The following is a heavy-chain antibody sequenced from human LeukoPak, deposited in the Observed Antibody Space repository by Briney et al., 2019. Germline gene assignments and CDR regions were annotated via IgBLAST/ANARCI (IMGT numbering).Heavy chain of an antibody. V-gene: IGHV3-23*01. CDR2: ISGSGDST. CDR3: ARICSSTDCLIPD. Sequence: GGSLRLSCAASGFTFSSYAMSWVRQAPGKGLEWVSAISGSGDSTYYGDSVKGRFTISRDNAKNTVYLQINSLRDEDTAVYYCARICSSTDCLIPDWGQGTLVTVSS. CDR1: GFTFSSYA. J-gene: IGHJ4*02. D-gene: IGHD2-2*01.